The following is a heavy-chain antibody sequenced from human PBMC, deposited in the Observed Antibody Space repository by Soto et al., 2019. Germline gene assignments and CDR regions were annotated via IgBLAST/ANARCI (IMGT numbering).Heavy chain of an antibody. D-gene: IGHD3-22*01. CDR3: ARELYYDSSGYYYGKVDDV. CDR2: IYYSGST. CDR1: GGSISSGDYY. J-gene: IGHJ4*02. Sequence: PSETLSLTCTVSGGSISSGDYYWSWIRQPPGKGLEWIGYIYYSGSTYYNPSLKSRVTISVDTSKNQFSLKLSSVTAADTAVYYCARELYYDSSGYYYGKVDDVWGQGTLVTVSS. V-gene: IGHV4-30-4*01.